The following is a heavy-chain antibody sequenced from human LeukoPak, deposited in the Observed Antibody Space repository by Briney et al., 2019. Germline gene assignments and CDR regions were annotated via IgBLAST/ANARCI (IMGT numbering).Heavy chain of an antibody. CDR1: GFTFSSYA. J-gene: IGHJ6*02. D-gene: IGHD2-15*01. CDR3: AKDLGSGYYYYYGMDV. V-gene: IGHV3-30*18. CDR2: ISYDGSNK. Sequence: GGSLRLSCAASGFTFSSYAMSWVRQAPGKGLEWVAVISYDGSNKYYADSVKGRFTISRDNSKNTLYLQMNSLRAEDTAVYYCAKDLGSGYYYYYGMDVWGQGTTVTVSS.